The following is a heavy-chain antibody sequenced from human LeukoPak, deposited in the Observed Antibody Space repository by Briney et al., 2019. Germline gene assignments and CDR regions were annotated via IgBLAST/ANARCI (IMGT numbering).Heavy chain of an antibody. CDR1: GFTFSSYE. Sequence: GGPLRLSCAASGFTFSSYEMNWVRQAPGKGLEWVSYIISSGSTIYYADSVKGRFTISRDNAKNSLYLQMNSLRAEDTAVYYCARVSYYDFWSGYTWGGYMDVWGKGTTVTVSS. J-gene: IGHJ6*03. V-gene: IGHV3-48*03. CDR3: ARVSYYDFWSGYTWGGYMDV. CDR2: IISSGSTI. D-gene: IGHD3-3*01.